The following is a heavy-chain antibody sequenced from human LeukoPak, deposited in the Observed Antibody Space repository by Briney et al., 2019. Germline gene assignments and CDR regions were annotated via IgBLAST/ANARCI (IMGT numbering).Heavy chain of an antibody. V-gene: IGHV4-34*01. CDR2: INHSGST. CDR1: GGSFSGYY. CDR3: TSLPYGSGSGDY. D-gene: IGHD3-10*01. Sequence: SETLSLTCAVYGGSFSGYYWSWIRQPPGKGLEWIGEINHSGSTNYNPSLKSRVTISVDTSKNQFSLKLSSVTAADMAVYYCTSLPYGSGSGDYWGQGTLVTVSS. J-gene: IGHJ4*02.